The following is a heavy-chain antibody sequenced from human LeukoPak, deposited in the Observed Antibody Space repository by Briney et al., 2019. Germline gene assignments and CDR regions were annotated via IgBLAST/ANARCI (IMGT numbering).Heavy chain of an antibody. CDR1: GGSISSYY. Sequence: PSETLSLTCTVSGGSISSYYWSWIRQPAGKGLEWIGRIYTSGSTSYNPSLKSRVTMSVDTSKNQFSLKLSSVTAADTAVYYCARDRTDITIFGVVITHFDYWGQGTLVTVSS. J-gene: IGHJ4*02. D-gene: IGHD3-3*01. CDR2: IYTSGST. V-gene: IGHV4-4*07. CDR3: ARDRTDITIFGVVITHFDY.